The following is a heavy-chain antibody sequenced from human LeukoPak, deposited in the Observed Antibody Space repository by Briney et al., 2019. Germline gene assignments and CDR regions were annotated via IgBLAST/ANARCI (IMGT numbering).Heavy chain of an antibody. J-gene: IGHJ6*02. Sequence: SSETLSLTCTVSGVSIRSSYYYWSWIRQHPGKGLEWIGYIYYSGSTYYNPSLKSRVTISVDTSKNQFSLKLSSVTAADTAVYYCARDRATHDYSKAGYYGMDVWGQGTTVTVSS. CDR1: GVSIRSSYYY. CDR3: ARDRATHDYSKAGYYGMDV. CDR2: IYYSGST. D-gene: IGHD4-11*01. V-gene: IGHV4-31*03.